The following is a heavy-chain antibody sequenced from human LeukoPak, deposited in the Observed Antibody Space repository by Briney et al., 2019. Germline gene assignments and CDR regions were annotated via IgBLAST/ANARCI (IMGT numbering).Heavy chain of an antibody. Sequence: GGSLRLSCAASGFTFSSYAMSWVRQAPGKGLEWVSAIGGSGGSTYYADSVKGRFTISRDNSKNTLYLQMNSLRVEDTAVYYCAKRGGYGSGSYPYYFDYWGQGTLVTVSS. J-gene: IGHJ4*02. CDR2: IGGSGGST. D-gene: IGHD3-10*01. V-gene: IGHV3-23*01. CDR3: AKRGGYGSGSYPYYFDY. CDR1: GFTFSSYA.